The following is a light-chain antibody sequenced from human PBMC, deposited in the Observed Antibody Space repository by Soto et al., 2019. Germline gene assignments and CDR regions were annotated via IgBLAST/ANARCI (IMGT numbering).Light chain of an antibody. J-gene: IGKJ2*01. CDR1: QSVGSY. Sequence: ETVLTQSPDTLSLSPGERVTLSCRASQSVGSYLVWYQQKPGQAPRLLIYGASNRATGIPARFSGSGSGTDFTLTINSLEPEDFAVYYCQHRSNGFGHGPKLEIK. V-gene: IGKV3-11*01. CDR2: GAS. CDR3: QHRSNG.